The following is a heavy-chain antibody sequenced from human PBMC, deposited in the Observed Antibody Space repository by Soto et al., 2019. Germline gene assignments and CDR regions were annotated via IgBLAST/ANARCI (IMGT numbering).Heavy chain of an antibody. Sequence: QPGGSLRLSCAASGFTFSSYGMHWVRQAPGKGLEWVAVIWYDGSNKYYADSVKGRFTISRDNSKNTLYLQMNSLRAEDTAVYYCAREYGSGSYYYYGMDVWGQGTTVTVSS. V-gene: IGHV3-33*01. J-gene: IGHJ6*02. D-gene: IGHD3-10*01. CDR1: GFTFSSYG. CDR2: IWYDGSNK. CDR3: AREYGSGSYYYYGMDV.